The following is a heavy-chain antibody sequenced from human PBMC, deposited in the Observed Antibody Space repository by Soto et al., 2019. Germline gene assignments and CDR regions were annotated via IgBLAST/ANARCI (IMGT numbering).Heavy chain of an antibody. Sequence: GGSLRLSCAASGFTFSSYAMSWVRQAPGKGLEWVSAISGSGGSTYYADPVKGRFTISRDNSKDTLYLQMNSLRAEDTAVYYCAKDPSIAVPSGYYYGMDVWGQGTTVTVSS. V-gene: IGHV3-23*01. CDR1: GFTFSSYA. J-gene: IGHJ6*02. CDR2: ISGSGGST. D-gene: IGHD6-19*01. CDR3: AKDPSIAVPSGYYYGMDV.